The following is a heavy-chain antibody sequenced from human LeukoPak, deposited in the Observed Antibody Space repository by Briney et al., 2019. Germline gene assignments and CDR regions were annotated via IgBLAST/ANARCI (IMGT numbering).Heavy chain of an antibody. Sequence: PGGSLRLSCAASGFTFSNAWMSWVRQAPGKGLEWVGRIKSKTDGGTTDYAAPVKGRFTISRDDSKNTLYLRMNSLKTEDTAVYYCTSLRYFIGYNWFDPWGQGTLVTVSS. D-gene: IGHD3-9*01. J-gene: IGHJ5*02. CDR2: IKSKTDGGTT. CDR1: GFTFSNAW. V-gene: IGHV3-15*01. CDR3: TSLRYFIGYNWFDP.